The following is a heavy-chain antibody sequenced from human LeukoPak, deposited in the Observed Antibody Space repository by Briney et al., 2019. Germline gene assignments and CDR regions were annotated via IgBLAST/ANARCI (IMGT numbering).Heavy chain of an antibody. CDR3: ARQWYYDSIDS. D-gene: IGHD3-22*01. CDR2: IYYSGST. J-gene: IGHJ4*02. CDR1: GGSISSYY. V-gene: IGHV4-59*08. Sequence: SETLSLTCTDSGGSISSYYWSWIRQPPGTGLEWIGYIYYSGSTNYNPSLKSRITISIDTSKNQFSLRLSSVTAADTAMYYCARQWYYDSIDSWGQGTLVTVSS.